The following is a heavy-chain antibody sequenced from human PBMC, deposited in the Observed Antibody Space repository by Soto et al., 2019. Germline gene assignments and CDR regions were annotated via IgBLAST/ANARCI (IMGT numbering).Heavy chain of an antibody. D-gene: IGHD6-13*01. V-gene: IGHV3-49*04. Sequence: PGGSLRLSCTASGFTFGDYAMSWVRQAPGKGLEWVGFIRSKAYGGTTEYAASVKGRFTISRDDSKSIAYLQMNSLKTEDTAVYYCTRRGYSLYYYGMDVWGQGTTVTVSS. CDR1: GFTFGDYA. CDR2: IRSKAYGGTT. CDR3: TRRGYSLYYYGMDV. J-gene: IGHJ6*02.